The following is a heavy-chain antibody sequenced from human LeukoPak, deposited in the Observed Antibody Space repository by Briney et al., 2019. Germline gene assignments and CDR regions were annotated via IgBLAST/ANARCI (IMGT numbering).Heavy chain of an antibody. D-gene: IGHD3-10*02. Sequence: GGSLRLSCAASGFTFNSYEMNWGRQAPGKVLEWVSYISNSGSTIYYAASERRRFTISRDNAKTSLYLQMSSLSGEDTPVYYCAEHGITMIGGVWGKGTTVTISS. J-gene: IGHJ6*04. CDR1: GFTFNSYE. CDR2: ISNSGSTI. V-gene: IGHV3-48*03. CDR3: AEHGITMIGGV.